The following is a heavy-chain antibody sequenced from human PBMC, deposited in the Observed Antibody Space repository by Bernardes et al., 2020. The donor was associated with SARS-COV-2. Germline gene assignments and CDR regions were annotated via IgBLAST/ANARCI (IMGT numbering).Heavy chain of an antibody. J-gene: IGHJ4*02. CDR3: AKDFLAAIGGFDY. Sequence: GGSLRLSRAASGFTFDDYAMHWVRQAPGKGLEWVSLISWDGGSTYYADSVKGRFTISRDNSKNSLYLQMNSLRAEDTALYYCAKDFLAAIGGFDYWGQGTLVTVSS. CDR2: ISWDGGST. V-gene: IGHV3-43D*04. D-gene: IGHD6-6*01. CDR1: GFTFDDYA.